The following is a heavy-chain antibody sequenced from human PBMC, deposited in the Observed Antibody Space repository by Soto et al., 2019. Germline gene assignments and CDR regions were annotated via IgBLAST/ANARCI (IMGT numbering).Heavy chain of an antibody. CDR3: ARGGSVGATHYYYYGMDV. CDR1: GDSVSSNSAA. V-gene: IGHV6-1*01. D-gene: IGHD1-26*01. Sequence: SQTLSLTCAISGDSVSSNSAAWNWIRQSPSRGLEWLGRTYYRSKWYNDYAVSVKSRITINPDTSKNQFSLQLNSVTPEDTAVYYCARGGSVGATHYYYYGMDVWGQGTTVTVSS. CDR2: TYYRSKWYN. J-gene: IGHJ6*02.